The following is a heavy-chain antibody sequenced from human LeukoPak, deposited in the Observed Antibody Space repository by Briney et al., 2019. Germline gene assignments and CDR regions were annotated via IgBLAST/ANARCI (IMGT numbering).Heavy chain of an antibody. CDR1: GGSISSYY. CDR2: IYYSGST. Sequence: SETLSLTCTVAGGSISSYYWSWIRQPPGKGLEWIGYIYYSGSTNYNPSLKSRVTISVDTSKNQFSLKLSSVTAADTAVYYCARARSGSYTYFDYWGQGTLVTVSS. CDR3: ARARSGSYTYFDY. D-gene: IGHD1-26*01. J-gene: IGHJ4*02. V-gene: IGHV4-59*01.